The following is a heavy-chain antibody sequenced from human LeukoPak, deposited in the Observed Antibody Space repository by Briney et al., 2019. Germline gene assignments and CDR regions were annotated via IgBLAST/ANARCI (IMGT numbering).Heavy chain of an antibody. CDR3: AKDMVRGASNWFDP. V-gene: IGHV3-21*01. D-gene: IGHD3-10*01. Sequence: GGSLRLSCAASGFTFSSYSMNWVRQAPGKGLEWVSSICSTSRCIFYADSVKGRFTISRDNSKNTLYLQMNSLRAEDTAVYYCAKDMVRGASNWFDPWGQGTLVTVSS. J-gene: IGHJ5*02. CDR1: GFTFSSYS. CDR2: ICSTSRCI.